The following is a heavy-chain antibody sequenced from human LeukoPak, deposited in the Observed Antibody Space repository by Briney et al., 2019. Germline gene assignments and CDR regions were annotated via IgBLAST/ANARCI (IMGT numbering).Heavy chain of an antibody. CDR3: ARGGACSSTSCFTWFDP. V-gene: IGHV4-30-2*01. D-gene: IGHD2-2*01. Sequence: PSETLSLTCAVSGGSISSGGYSWSWIRQPPGKGLEWIGYIYHSGSTYYNPSLKSRVTISVDRSKNQFSLKLSSVTAADTAVYYCARGGACSSTSCFTWFDPWGQGTLVTVSS. J-gene: IGHJ5*02. CDR2: IYHSGST. CDR1: GGSISSGGYS.